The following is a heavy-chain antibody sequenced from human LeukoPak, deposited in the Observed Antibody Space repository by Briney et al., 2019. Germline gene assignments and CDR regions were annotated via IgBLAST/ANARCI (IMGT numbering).Heavy chain of an antibody. CDR3: AHTLSPRIIFY. CDR1: GFSLSTSGVG. V-gene: IGHV2-5*02. Sequence: KESGPTLVKLTQTLTLTCTFSGFSLSTSGVGVGWIRQPPGQALQYLALIYWDDDKRYSPSLESRLTITKDTSKNQVVLTMTNMDPADTATYYCAHTLSPRIIFYWGQGTLVTVSS. CDR2: IYWDDDK. J-gene: IGHJ4*02. D-gene: IGHD3/OR15-3a*01.